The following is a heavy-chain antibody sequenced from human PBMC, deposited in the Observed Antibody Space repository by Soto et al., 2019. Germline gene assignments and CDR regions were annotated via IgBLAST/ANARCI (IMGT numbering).Heavy chain of an antibody. CDR3: EKSRPGMDV. CDR1: GFIFNTYA. CDR2: IGRTGGST. V-gene: IGHV3-23*01. Sequence: EVQLLESGGGLVQPGGSLRLSCAASGFIFNTYAMNWVRLAPGRGLEWVSSIGRTGGSTYYADSVKGRFTISRDNPRNTLYLQMTTLRAEDTAVYYCEKSRPGMDVWGRGTSVTVSS. J-gene: IGHJ6*02.